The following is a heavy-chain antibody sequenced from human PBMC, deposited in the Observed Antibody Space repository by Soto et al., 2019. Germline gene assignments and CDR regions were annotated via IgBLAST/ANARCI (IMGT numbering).Heavy chain of an antibody. CDR2: ISGSGHGT. CDR3: AKGRYFDTSGGCANY. V-gene: IGHV3-23*01. Sequence: EVKLLESGGGLVPPGASARLSCITSGFIFDNYAMSWVRQSPGRGLEWVAAISGSGHGTVYTQSVQGRFIISRDKSKKTLFLQMNNLRDEDTAVYYCAKGRYFDTSGGCANYWGLETLVSVSA. CDR1: GFIFDNYA. D-gene: IGHD3-22*01. J-gene: IGHJ4*02.